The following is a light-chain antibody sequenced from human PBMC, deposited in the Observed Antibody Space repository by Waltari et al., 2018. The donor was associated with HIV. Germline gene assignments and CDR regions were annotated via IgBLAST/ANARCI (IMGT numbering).Light chain of an antibody. CDR2: QES. CDR1: KLGAKY. V-gene: IGLV3-1*01. J-gene: IGLJ2*01. Sequence: SYDLTQPPSVSVSTGQTASITCSGDKLGAKYACWYQQKPGQSPVLVIYQESKRPSGIHERFTGSNSGNTATLTISGTQAMDEADYDCQAWDSSTVVFGGGTKLTVL. CDR3: QAWDSSTVV.